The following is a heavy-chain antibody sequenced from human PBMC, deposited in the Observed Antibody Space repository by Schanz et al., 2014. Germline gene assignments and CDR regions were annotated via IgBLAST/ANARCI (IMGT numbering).Heavy chain of an antibody. CDR3: ARHRVYGAFDL. D-gene: IGHD4-17*01. Sequence: QVQLQESGPGLVKPSETLSLTCTVPSDSISHYYLSWIRQPPGKELEWVAFIYDRGSTSYNPSLNSRATISLDRAKTQFSRKRSSVTAADTAVYYCARHRVYGAFDLWGQGTLVTVSS. CDR1: SDSISHYY. V-gene: IGHV4-59*08. J-gene: IGHJ4*02. CDR2: IYDRGST.